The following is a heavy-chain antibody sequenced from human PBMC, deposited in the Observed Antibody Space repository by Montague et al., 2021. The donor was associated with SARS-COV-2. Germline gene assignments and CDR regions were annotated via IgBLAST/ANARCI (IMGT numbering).Heavy chain of an antibody. CDR3: AKSGYCNTKCAALDV. Sequence: SLRLSCAASGVSFSNYVMNWVRQAPGKGLEWVSSIGGSGVDTYYADSVKGRFAISRDNSKNTLYLQMDSLRAEDTALYHCAKSGYCNTKCAALDVWGQRTTVTVSS. D-gene: IGHD2-15*01. CDR1: GVSFSNYV. J-gene: IGHJ6*02. CDR2: IGGSGVDT. V-gene: IGHV3-23*01.